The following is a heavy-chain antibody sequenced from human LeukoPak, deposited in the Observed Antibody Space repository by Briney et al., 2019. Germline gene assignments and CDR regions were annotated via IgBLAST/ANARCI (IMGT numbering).Heavy chain of an antibody. V-gene: IGHV4-31*03. J-gene: IGHJ4*02. CDR2: IYYSGST. CDR3: ARDSDYGDYVSTGYFDY. D-gene: IGHD4-17*01. Sequence: SETLSLTCTVSGGSISSGGYYWSWIRQHPGKGLEWIGYIYYSGSTYYNPSLKSRVTISVDTSKNQFSLKLSSVTAADTAVYYCARDSDYGDYVSTGYFDYWGQGTLVTVSS. CDR1: GGSISSGGYY.